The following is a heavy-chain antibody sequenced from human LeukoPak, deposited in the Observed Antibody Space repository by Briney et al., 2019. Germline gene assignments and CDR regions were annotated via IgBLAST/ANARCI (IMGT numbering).Heavy chain of an antibody. Sequence: KPSETLSLTCIVSSGSITSYYWGWIRQPPGKGLEWIGYIYYSGSTNYNPSLKSRVTISIDTSKNQFSLKLNSVTAADTAVYYCARQDSGSYYWIDYWGQGTLVTVSS. D-gene: IGHD1-26*01. CDR1: SGSITSYY. V-gene: IGHV4-59*08. J-gene: IGHJ4*02. CDR3: ARQDSGSYYWIDY. CDR2: IYYSGST.